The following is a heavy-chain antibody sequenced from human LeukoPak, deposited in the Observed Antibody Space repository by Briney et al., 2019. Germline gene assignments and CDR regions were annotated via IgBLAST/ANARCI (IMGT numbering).Heavy chain of an antibody. Sequence: GASVKVSCTASGYTFTSYDINWVRQATGQGLEWMGGMNPNSGNTGYAQKFHGRVTMTRNTSISTPYMELSSLRSEDTAVYYCARGLRYFDWLPVGDRWFDPWGQGTLVTVSS. J-gene: IGHJ5*02. V-gene: IGHV1-8*01. CDR2: MNPNSGNT. CDR3: ARGLRYFDWLPVGDRWFDP. D-gene: IGHD3-9*01. CDR1: GYTFTSYD.